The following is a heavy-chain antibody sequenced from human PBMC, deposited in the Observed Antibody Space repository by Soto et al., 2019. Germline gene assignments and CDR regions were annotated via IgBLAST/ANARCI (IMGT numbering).Heavy chain of an antibody. V-gene: IGHV1-2*02. D-gene: IGHD3-22*01. CDR3: ARDLGTYYDSSGYQFDY. J-gene: IGHJ4*02. CDR1: GYTFTGYY. CDR2: INPNSGGT. Sequence: ASVKVSCKASGYTFTGYYMHWVRQAPGQGLEWMGWINPNSGGTNYAQKFQGRVTMTRDTSISTAYMELSRLRSDDAAVYYCARDLGTYYDSSGYQFDYWGQGTLVTVSS.